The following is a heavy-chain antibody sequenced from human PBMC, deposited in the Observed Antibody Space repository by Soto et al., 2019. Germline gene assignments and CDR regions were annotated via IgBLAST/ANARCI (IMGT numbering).Heavy chain of an antibody. D-gene: IGHD5-12*01. CDR2: INHSGST. CDR1: GGSFSGDY. Sequence: SETLSLTCAVYGGSFSGDYWSWIRQPPGKGLEWIGEINHSGSTNYNPSLKSRVTISVDTSKNHFSLNLSSVTAADTAVYYCARSTRGYSGYASHIDNWGQGTQVTVSS. V-gene: IGHV4-34*01. J-gene: IGHJ4*02. CDR3: ARSTRGYSGYASHIDN.